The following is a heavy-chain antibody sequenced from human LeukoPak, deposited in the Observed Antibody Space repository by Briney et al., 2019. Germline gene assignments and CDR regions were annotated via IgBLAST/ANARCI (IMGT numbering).Heavy chain of an antibody. J-gene: IGHJ4*02. CDR1: GFTFSSYG. CDR2: TWYDGSKK. D-gene: IGHD6-13*01. V-gene: IGHV3-33*01. Sequence: GGSLRLSCAASGFTFSSYGMHWVRQAPGKGLEWVAVTWYDGSKKYYADPVKGRFTISRDNSKNTLYLQMNSLRAEDTAMYYCARGTSGIAAAGYFDYWGQGTLVTVSS. CDR3: ARGTSGIAAAGYFDY.